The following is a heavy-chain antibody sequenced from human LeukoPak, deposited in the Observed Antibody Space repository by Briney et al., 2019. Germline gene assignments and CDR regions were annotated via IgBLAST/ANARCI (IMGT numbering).Heavy chain of an antibody. CDR2: MNPNSGNT. CDR1: GYTFTSYD. CDR3: ARETTFGFYYYYGMDV. D-gene: IGHD3-3*01. Sequence: ASVKVSCKASGYTFTSYDINWVRQATGQGLEWMGWMNPNSGNTGYAQKFQGRVTMTRNTSISTAYMELSSLRSEDTAVYYCARETTFGFYYYYGMDVWGQGTTVTVSS. J-gene: IGHJ6*02. V-gene: IGHV1-8*01.